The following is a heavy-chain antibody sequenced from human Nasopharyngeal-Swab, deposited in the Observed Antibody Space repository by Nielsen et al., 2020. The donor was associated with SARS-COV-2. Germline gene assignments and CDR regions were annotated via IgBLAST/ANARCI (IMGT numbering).Heavy chain of an antibody. CDR3: ARDWGDYPMSYYYYGMDV. CDR2: INSDGSST. V-gene: IGHV3-74*01. Sequence: GGSLRLSCAASGFTFSSYWMHWVRQAPGKGLVWVSRINSDGSSTSYADSVKGRFNISRDNAKNTLYLQMNSLRAEDTAVYYCARDWGDYPMSYYYYGMDVWGQGTTVTVSS. CDR1: GFTFSSYW. J-gene: IGHJ6*02. D-gene: IGHD4-17*01.